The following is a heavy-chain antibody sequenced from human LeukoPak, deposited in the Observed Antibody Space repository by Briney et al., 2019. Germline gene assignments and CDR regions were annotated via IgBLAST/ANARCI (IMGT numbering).Heavy chain of an antibody. J-gene: IGHJ5*02. Sequence: SETLSLTCTVSGGSISSYYWSWIRQPPGKGLEWIGYIYYSGSTNYNPSPKSRVTISVDTSKNQFSLKLSSVTAADTAVYYCARDRGSGYYYKGWFDPWGQGTLVTVSS. D-gene: IGHD3-22*01. CDR1: GGSISSYY. CDR3: ARDRGSGYYYKGWFDP. V-gene: IGHV4-59*01. CDR2: IYYSGST.